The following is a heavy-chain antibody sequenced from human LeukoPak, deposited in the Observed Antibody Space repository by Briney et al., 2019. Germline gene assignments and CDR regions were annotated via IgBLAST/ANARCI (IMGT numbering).Heavy chain of an antibody. D-gene: IGHD3-22*01. V-gene: IGHV1-69*04. J-gene: IGHJ4*02. CDR3: ASLNTYYYDSSGAPQGH. CDR1: GGTFSSYA. Sequence: SVKVSCKASGGTFSSYAISWVRQAPGQGLEWMGRIIPILGIANYAQTFQGRVTITADKSTSTAYMELSSLRSEDTAVYHCASLNTYYYDSSGAPQGHWGQGTLVTVSS. CDR2: IIPILGIA.